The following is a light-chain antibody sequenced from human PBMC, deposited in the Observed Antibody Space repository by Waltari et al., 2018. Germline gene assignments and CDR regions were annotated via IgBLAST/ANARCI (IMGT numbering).Light chain of an antibody. CDR1: SGVNAANHR. J-gene: IGLJ2*01. CDR3: MIWRGGASE. CDR2: YKADSDK. V-gene: IGLV5-45*03. Sequence: QAVLTRPYSLSASPGASASLTCTSRSGVNAANHRIYWYPKKPGSPPPYLLRYKADSDKQQGSGVPSLISGAKYASADAGILLIAGLQSEDEADYYCMIWRGGASEFGGGTSLTVL.